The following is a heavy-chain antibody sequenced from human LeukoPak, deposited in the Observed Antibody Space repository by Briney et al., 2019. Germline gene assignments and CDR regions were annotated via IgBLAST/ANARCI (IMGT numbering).Heavy chain of an antibody. CDR1: GFTLSYYG. Sequence: GGSLRLSCAASGFTLSYYGMHWVRQAPGKGLEWLSYISGSGSYTNYADSAKGRFTTSRDNAKNSLYLQMNSLRAEDTAVYYCARVGSIAAAGTPDYWGQGTLVTVSS. V-gene: IGHV3-21*05. D-gene: IGHD6-13*01. J-gene: IGHJ4*02. CDR3: ARVGSIAAAGTPDY. CDR2: ISGSGSYT.